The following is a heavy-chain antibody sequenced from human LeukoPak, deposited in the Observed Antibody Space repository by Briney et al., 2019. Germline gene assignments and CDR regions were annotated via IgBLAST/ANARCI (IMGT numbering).Heavy chain of an antibody. Sequence: ASVKVSCKASGYTFTSYGITWVRQAPGQGLEWMGWISAYNGNTNYAQKLQGRVTMTTDTSTSTAYMELSSLRSEDTAVYYCARGVLRYFDWLRPGDYWGQGTLVTVSS. V-gene: IGHV1-18*01. J-gene: IGHJ4*02. CDR1: GYTFTSYG. CDR2: ISAYNGNT. D-gene: IGHD3-9*01. CDR3: ARGVLRYFDWLRPGDY.